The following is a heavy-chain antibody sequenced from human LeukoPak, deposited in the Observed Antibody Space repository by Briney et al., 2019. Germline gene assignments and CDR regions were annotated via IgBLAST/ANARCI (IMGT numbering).Heavy chain of an antibody. J-gene: IGHJ4*02. CDR2: ISYDGSNK. CDR1: GFPFSSFG. Sequence: PGGSLRLSCAASGFPFSSFGMHWVRQAPGKGLEWVAVISYDGSNKYYADSVKGRFTISRDNSKNTLYLQMNSLRAEDTAVYYCAKDELSTGWYSNLDYWGQGTLVTVSS. D-gene: IGHD6-19*01. V-gene: IGHV3-30*18. CDR3: AKDELSTGWYSNLDY.